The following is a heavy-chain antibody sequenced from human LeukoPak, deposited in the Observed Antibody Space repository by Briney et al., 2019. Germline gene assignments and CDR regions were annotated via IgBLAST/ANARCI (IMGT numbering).Heavy chain of an antibody. J-gene: IGHJ6*02. CDR2: MNQDGSAK. CDR3: ATYTHWVAGDV. CDR1: GFTFSDSW. Sequence: PGGSLRLSCAASGFTFSDSWMSWVRQAPGKGLEWVANMNQDGSAKDYVDSVKGRFTISRDNARNSLYLQMSSLSAEDTAVYYCATYTHWVAGDVWGQGTTVTVSS. D-gene: IGHD3-16*01. V-gene: IGHV3-7*01.